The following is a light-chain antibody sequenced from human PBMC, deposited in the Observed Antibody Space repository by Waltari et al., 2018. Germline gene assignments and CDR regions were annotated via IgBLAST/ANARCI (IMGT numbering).Light chain of an antibody. CDR2: STN. CDR1: SGSVSTSNY. J-gene: IGLJ2*01. V-gene: IGLV8-61*01. CDR3: TLYMGSGIL. Sequence: TVVTQEPSLSVSPGGTVTLTCGLSSGSVSTSNYPSWYQQTPGQAPRMLIYSTNTRPSGVPDRFSCSILGNKAALTITGAQADDESDYYCTLYMGSGILFGGGTRLTVL.